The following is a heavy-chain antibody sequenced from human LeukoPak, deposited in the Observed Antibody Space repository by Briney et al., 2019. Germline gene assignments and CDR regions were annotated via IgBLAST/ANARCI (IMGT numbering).Heavy chain of an antibody. CDR3: ARERLWFGTQLYFDY. D-gene: IGHD3-10*01. CDR1: GGSFSGYY. J-gene: IGHJ4*02. CDR2: INHSGST. Sequence: SETLSLTCAVYGGSFSGYYWSWIRQAPGKGLEWIGEINHSGSTNYNPSLKSRVTISVDTSKNQFSLKLSSVTAADTAVYYCARERLWFGTQLYFDYWGQGTLVTVSS. V-gene: IGHV4-34*01.